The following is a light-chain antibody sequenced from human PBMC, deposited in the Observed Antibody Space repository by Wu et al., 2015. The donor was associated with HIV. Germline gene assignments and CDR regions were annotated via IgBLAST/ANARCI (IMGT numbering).Light chain of an antibody. V-gene: IGKV3-20*01. J-gene: IGKJ2*01. CDR1: QSVSSSY. CDR3: QQYGTPPPYN. CDR2: GAS. Sequence: EIVLTQSPGTLSLSPGERATLSCRASQSVSSSYLAWYQQKPGQAPRLLIYGASSRATGIPDRFSGSGSGTDFTLTISRLEPEDFAVYYCQQYGTPPPYNFGQGTKLEIK.